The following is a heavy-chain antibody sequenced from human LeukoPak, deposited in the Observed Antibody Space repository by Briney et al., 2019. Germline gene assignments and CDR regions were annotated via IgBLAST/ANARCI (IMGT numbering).Heavy chain of an antibody. D-gene: IGHD2/OR15-2a*01. CDR1: GFTFSSYW. J-gene: IGHJ4*02. Sequence: GGSLRLSCATSGFTFSSYWMSWVRQAPGEGLEWVSNINQEGSEKPKMDAVKGRSPISRDNAKNSLHLNMSSLRAEDTAVYYCASKPPFYDGDFDIWGQGTLVTVSS. CDR3: ASKPPFYDGDFDI. CDR2: INQEGSEK. V-gene: IGHV3-7*01.